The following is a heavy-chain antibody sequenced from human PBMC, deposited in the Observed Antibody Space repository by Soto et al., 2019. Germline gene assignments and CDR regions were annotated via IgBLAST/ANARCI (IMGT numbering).Heavy chain of an antibody. CDR1: GYSLSGYW. V-gene: IGHV5-10-1*01. J-gene: IGHJ4*02. D-gene: IGHD6-13*01. CDR2: IDPSDSQT. CDR3: ARQIYDSGTGPNFQYYFDS. Sequence: ESLKISCKGSGYSLSGYWITWVRQNPGKGLEWMGRIDPSDSQTYYSPSFRGHVTISVTKSITTVFLQWSSLRASDTAMYYCARQIYDSGTGPNFQYYFDSWGQGTPVTVSS.